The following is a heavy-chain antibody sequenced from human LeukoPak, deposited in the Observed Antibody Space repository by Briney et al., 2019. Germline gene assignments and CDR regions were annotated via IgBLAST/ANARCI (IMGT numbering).Heavy chain of an antibody. CDR2: INPNSGGT. V-gene: IGHV1-2*02. Sequence: ASVKVSCKASGYTFTGYYMHWVRQAPGQGLEWMGWINPNSGGTNYAQKFQGRVTMTRDTSTSTAYMELRSLRSDDTAVYYCARVDIVVVITPDYWGQGTLVTVSS. D-gene: IGHD3-22*01. CDR3: ARVDIVVVITPDY. CDR1: GYTFTGYY. J-gene: IGHJ4*02.